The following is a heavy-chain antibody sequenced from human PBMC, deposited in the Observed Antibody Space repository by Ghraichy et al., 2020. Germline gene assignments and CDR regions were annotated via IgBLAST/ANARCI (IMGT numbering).Heavy chain of an antibody. Sequence: ASVKVSCKASGYTFTSYGISWVRQAPGQGLEWMGWISAYNGNTNYAQKLQGRVTMTTDTSTSTAYMELRSLRSDDTAVYYCARGSYYYDSSGYYYASSNYYYGMDVWGQGTTVTVSS. CDR2: ISAYNGNT. CDR1: GYTFTSYG. CDR3: ARGSYYYDSSGYYYASSNYYYGMDV. D-gene: IGHD3-22*01. V-gene: IGHV1-18*01. J-gene: IGHJ6*02.